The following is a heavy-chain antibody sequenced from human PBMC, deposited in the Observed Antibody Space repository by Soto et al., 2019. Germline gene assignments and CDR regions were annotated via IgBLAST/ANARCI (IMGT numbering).Heavy chain of an antibody. Sequence: QVQLQESGPGLVKPSQTLSLTCTVSGGSISSGGYYWSWIRQHPGKGLEWIGYIYYSGSTYYNPSLKGLVTKSVETSKNQFSLKLSSVTAADTAVYYWAREVVVVPAGIPYYGMDVWGQGTTVTVSS. V-gene: IGHV4-31*01. CDR2: IYYSGST. CDR3: AREVVVVPAGIPYYGMDV. CDR1: GGSISSGGYY. J-gene: IGHJ6*02. D-gene: IGHD2-2*01.